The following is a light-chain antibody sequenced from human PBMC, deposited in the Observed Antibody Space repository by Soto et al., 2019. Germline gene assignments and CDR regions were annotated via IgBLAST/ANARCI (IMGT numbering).Light chain of an antibody. J-gene: IGKJ5*01. CDR1: QSVSSSQ. Sequence: EIVLTQPPGTLSLSPGEGATLSCRAGQSVSSSQLAWFQQKPGQAPRLLVYGASSRATGIPDRFSGSVSGTDFTLAISRLEPEDFAVYYCQHYGGAPLTFGQGTRLQIK. CDR2: GAS. CDR3: QHYGGAPLT. V-gene: IGKV3-20*01.